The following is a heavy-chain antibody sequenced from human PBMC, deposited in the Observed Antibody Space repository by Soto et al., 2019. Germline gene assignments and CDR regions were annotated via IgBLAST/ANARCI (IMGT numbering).Heavy chain of an antibody. V-gene: IGHV3-30*18. CDR2: ISYDGSNK. D-gene: IGHD2-2*01. CDR1: GFTFSSYG. J-gene: IGHJ6*02. Sequence: GGSLRLSCAASGFTFSSYGMHWVRQAPGKGLEWVAVISYDGSNKYYADSVKGRFTISRDNSKNTLYLQMNSLRAEDTAVYYCAKISSPVVGYYYYGMDVWGQGTTVTVSS. CDR3: AKISSPVVGYYYYGMDV.